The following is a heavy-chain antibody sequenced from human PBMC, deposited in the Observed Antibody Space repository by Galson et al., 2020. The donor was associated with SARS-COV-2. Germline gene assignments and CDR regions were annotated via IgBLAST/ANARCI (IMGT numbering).Heavy chain of an antibody. CDR2: IYHSRST. CDR1: GGSTSSSSYH. J-gene: IGHJ4*02. Sequence: TLSLTRTVSGGSTSSSSYHWGWNRHHPGSGLGWIGSIYHSRSTYYHPSLKSRVTISVDTSKNQFSLKLSSVTAAETAVYYCASRILTGYYNPSPIGYWGQGTLVTVSS. CDR3: ASRILTGYYNPSPIGY. V-gene: IGHV4-39*01. D-gene: IGHD3-9*01.